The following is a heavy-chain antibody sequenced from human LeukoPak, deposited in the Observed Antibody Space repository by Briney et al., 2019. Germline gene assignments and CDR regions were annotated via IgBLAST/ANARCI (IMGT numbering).Heavy chain of an antibody. Sequence: SETLSLTCTVSGASISGSPYYWGWIRQPPGKGLEWIGSTYSSGSTYYNTSLQSRVTISIETSKNQISLRLKSVTAADTAMYYCAKSGGYGLIDYWGQGTLVTVSS. D-gene: IGHD1-26*01. CDR1: GASISGSPYY. J-gene: IGHJ4*02. CDR2: TYSSGST. CDR3: AKSGGYGLIDY. V-gene: IGHV4-39*01.